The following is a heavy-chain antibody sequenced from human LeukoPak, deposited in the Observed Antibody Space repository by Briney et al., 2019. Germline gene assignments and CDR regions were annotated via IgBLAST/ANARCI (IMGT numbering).Heavy chain of an antibody. V-gene: IGHV1-2*02. D-gene: IGHD4-17*01. CDR1: GYTFTGYY. Sequence: ASVTVSCKASGYTFTGYYMHWVRQAPGQGFEWMGRIDSNSGGTNYAQNFQGRVTMTRDTSISTVYMGLISLTSDDTAVYYCAREMNYDDYRTSDYWGQGTLVTVSS. CDR3: AREMNYDDYRTSDY. CDR2: IDSNSGGT. J-gene: IGHJ4*02.